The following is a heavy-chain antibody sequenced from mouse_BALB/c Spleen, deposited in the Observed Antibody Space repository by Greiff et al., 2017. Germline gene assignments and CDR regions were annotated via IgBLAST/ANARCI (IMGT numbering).Heavy chain of an antibody. Sequence: EVKVVESGGGLVQPGGSRKLSCAASGFTFSSFGMHWVRQAPEKGLEWVAYISSGSSTIYYADTVKGRFTISRDNPKNTLFLQMTSLRSEDTAMYYCARSPYGNYPYFDYWGQGTTLTVSS. J-gene: IGHJ2*01. CDR3: ARSPYGNYPYFDY. CDR2: ISSGSSTI. CDR1: GFTFSSFG. V-gene: IGHV5-17*02. D-gene: IGHD2-1*01.